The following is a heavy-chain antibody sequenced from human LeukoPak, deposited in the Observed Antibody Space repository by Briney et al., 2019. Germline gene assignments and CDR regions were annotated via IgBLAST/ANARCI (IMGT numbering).Heavy chain of an antibody. CDR1: GFTLSSYW. D-gene: IGHD2-2*02. CDR2: IKQDGSEK. J-gene: IGHJ4*02. Sequence: PGGSLRLSCAASGFTLSSYWMSWVRQAPGKGLERVANIKQDGSEKNYVDSVKGRFTISRDNANSSLYLQMNSLRAEDTAVYYCARRGYCSSTSCYTFERCGQGTLVTVSS. V-gene: IGHV3-7*01. CDR3: ARRGYCSSTSCYTFER.